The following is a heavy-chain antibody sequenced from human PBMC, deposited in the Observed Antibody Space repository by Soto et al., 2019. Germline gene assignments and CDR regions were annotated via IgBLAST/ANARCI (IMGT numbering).Heavy chain of an antibody. V-gene: IGHV3-33*01. D-gene: IGHD3-22*01. J-gene: IGHJ5*02. CDR1: GFTFSSYG. CDR3: ARELTTYYDSSGYYLNDWFDP. Sequence: PGGSLRLSCAASGFTFSSYGMHWVRQAPGKGLEWVAVIWYDGSNKYYADSVKGRFTISRDNSKNTLYLQMNSLRAEDTAVYYCARELTTYYDSSGYYLNDWFDPWGEGT. CDR2: IWYDGSNK.